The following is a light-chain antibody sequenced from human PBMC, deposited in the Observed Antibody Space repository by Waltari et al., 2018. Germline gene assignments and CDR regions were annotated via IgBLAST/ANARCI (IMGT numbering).Light chain of an antibody. V-gene: IGKV3-15*01. J-gene: IGKJ1*01. CDR2: GAS. CDR3: QQYNAWPRT. CDR1: KGVSSS. Sequence: EIVMTQSPATLSVSPGERATLPCRASKGVSSSLAWYQEKPGQAPRLLIYGASTRATGIPGRISGSGSGAEFTLTISSLQSEDSAVYYCQQYNAWPRTFGQGTKLEVK.